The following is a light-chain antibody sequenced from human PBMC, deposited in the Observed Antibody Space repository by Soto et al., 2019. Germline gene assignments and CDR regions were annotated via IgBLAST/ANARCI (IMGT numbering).Light chain of an antibody. CDR2: EVS. V-gene: IGLV2-14*01. J-gene: IGLJ1*01. Sequence: QSVLTQPASVSGSPGQSITISCTGTNSDVGAYNYVSWYQQQSGKAPKLLIHEVSSRPAVVSDRFSGSKSGNTASLTISGPQAEDEADYYCSAFATSRAYVFGIGTKVTVL. CDR3: SAFATSRAYV. CDR1: NSDVGAYNY.